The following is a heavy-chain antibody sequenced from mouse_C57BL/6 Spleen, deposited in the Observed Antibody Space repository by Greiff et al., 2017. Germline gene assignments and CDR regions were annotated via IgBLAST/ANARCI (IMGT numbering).Heavy chain of an antibody. CDR1: GYTFTDYY. CDR2: INPKNGGT. J-gene: IGHJ4*01. V-gene: IGHV1-26*01. D-gene: IGHD1-1*01. CDR3: ARKGHYYGSIYPYYYAMDY. Sequence: EVQLQQSGPELVKPGASVKISCKASGYTFTDYYMNWVKQSHGKSLEWIGDINPKNGGTSYNQKFKGKATLTVDKSSSTAYMELRSLTSEDSAVYYCARKGHYYGSIYPYYYAMDYWGQGTSVTVSS.